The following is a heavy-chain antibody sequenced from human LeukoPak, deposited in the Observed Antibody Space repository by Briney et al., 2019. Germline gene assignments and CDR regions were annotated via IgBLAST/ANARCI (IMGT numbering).Heavy chain of an antibody. CDR2: ISRNSGSI. CDR1: GFTFDDYA. Sequence: GGSLRLSCAASGFTFDDYAMHWVRQAPGKGLEWVSGISRNSGSIGYADSVKGRFTISRDNAKNSLYLQMNSLRAEDTALYYCAKGGTDAYSGYDFFDYWGQGTLVTVSS. V-gene: IGHV3-9*01. J-gene: IGHJ4*02. D-gene: IGHD5-12*01. CDR3: AKGGTDAYSGYDFFDY.